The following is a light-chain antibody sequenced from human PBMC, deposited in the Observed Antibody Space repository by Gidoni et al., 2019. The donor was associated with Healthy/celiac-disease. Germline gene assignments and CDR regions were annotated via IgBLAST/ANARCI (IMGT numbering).Light chain of an antibody. Sequence: VLTQSPATLSLSPGERATLSCRASQSVSSYLAWYQQKPGQAPRLLIYDASNRATGIPARFSGSGSGTDFTLTISSLEPEDFAVYYCQQRSNWPPIFTFGPGTKVDIK. V-gene: IGKV3-11*01. J-gene: IGKJ3*01. CDR1: QSVSSY. CDR3: QQRSNWPPIFT. CDR2: DAS.